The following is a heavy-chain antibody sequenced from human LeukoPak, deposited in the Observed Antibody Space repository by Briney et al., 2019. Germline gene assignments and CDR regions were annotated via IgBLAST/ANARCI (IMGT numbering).Heavy chain of an antibody. J-gene: IGHJ5*02. CDR2: INHNGTT. D-gene: IGHD3-10*01. CDR1: GGSISSSSYY. V-gene: IGHV4-39*07. CDR3: ARYSGESNWFDP. Sequence: PSETLSLTCTVSGGSISSSSYYWGWIRQPPDKGLEWIGDINHNGTTNYNPSLKSRVTISVDTSKNQFSLKLTSVTAADTAVYYCARYSGESNWFDPWGQGNLVTVSS.